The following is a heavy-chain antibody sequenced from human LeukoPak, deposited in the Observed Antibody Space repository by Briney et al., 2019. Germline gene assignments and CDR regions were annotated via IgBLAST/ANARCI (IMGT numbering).Heavy chain of an antibody. CDR1: GFTFSNYA. V-gene: IGHV3-64*01. J-gene: IGHJ3*02. CDR2: INNDGSLT. D-gene: IGHD2-2*01. CDR3: ATACSSTSCYATADAFDI. Sequence: GGSLRLSCAASGFTFSNYAMHWVRQAPGKGLEYVSAINNDGSLTYYANSVKGRFTISRDNSKNTLYLQMGSLRLEDMAVYYCATACSSTSCYATADAFDIWGQGTMVTVSS.